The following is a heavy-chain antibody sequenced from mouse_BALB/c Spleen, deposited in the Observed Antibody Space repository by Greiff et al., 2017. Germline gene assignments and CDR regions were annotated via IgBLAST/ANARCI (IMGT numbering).Heavy chain of an antibody. Sequence: EVNLVESGGGLVKPGGSLKLSCAASGFTFSDYYMYWVRQTPEKRLEWVATISDGGSYTYYPDSVKGRFTISRDNAKNNLYLQMSSLKSEDTAMYYCARSLPFGAMDYWGQGTSVTVSS. J-gene: IGHJ4*01. CDR1: GFTFSDYY. CDR2: ISDGGSYT. V-gene: IGHV5-4*02. D-gene: IGHD2-1*01. CDR3: ARSLPFGAMDY.